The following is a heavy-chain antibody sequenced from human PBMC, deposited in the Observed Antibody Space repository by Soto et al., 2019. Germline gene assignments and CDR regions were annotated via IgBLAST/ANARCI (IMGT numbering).Heavy chain of an antibody. CDR1: GGSISSYY. CDR2: IYYSGST. Sequence: SETLSLTCTVSGGSISSYYWSWIRQPPGKGLEWIGYIYYSGSTNYNPSLKSRVTISVDTSKNQFSLKLSSVTAADTAVYYCARDLDSSSSGAVWFDPWRQGTLVTVSS. CDR3: ARDLDSSSSGAVWFDP. J-gene: IGHJ5*02. V-gene: IGHV4-59*01. D-gene: IGHD6-6*01.